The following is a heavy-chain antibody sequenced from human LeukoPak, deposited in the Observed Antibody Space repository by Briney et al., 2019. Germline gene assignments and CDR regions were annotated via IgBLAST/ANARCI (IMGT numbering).Heavy chain of an antibody. CDR3: ASRPMITTRNYFDY. CDR1: GDSISSTDYY. D-gene: IGHD3-16*01. CDR2: IYYSGSA. Sequence: SETLSLTCIVSGDSISSTDYYWGWVRQPPGKGLEWIGNIYYSGSAYYNPSLKSRVAISVDTSKNQFSLRLSSVTAADTAVYYCASRPMITTRNYFDYWGQGTLVTVSS. J-gene: IGHJ4*02. V-gene: IGHV4-39*01.